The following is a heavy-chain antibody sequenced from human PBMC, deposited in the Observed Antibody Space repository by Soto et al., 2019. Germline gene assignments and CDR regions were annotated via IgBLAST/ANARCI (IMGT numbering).Heavy chain of an antibody. CDR3: ARDGVTYYYYYMDV. Sequence: EVQLVESGGGLVQPGGSLRLSCAASGFTFSSYWMHWVRQAPGKGLVWVSRINSDGSSTSYADSVKGRFTISRGNAKNTLYLQMNSLRAEDTAVYYCARDGVTYYYYYMDVWGKGTTVTVSS. CDR2: INSDGSST. CDR1: GFTFSSYW. D-gene: IGHD5-18*01. V-gene: IGHV3-74*01. J-gene: IGHJ6*03.